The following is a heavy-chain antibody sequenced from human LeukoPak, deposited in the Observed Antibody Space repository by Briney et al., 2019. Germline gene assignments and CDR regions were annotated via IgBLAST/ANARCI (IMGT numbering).Heavy chain of an antibody. Sequence: GGSLRLSCAASGFTFSSYAMSWVRQAPGKGLEWVGRIRSKANSYATAYAASVKGRFTISRDDSKNTAYLQMNSLKTEDTAVYYCTRRKAYWGQGTLVTVSS. CDR1: GFTFSSYA. J-gene: IGHJ4*02. CDR3: TRRKAY. V-gene: IGHV3-73*01. CDR2: IRSKANSYAT.